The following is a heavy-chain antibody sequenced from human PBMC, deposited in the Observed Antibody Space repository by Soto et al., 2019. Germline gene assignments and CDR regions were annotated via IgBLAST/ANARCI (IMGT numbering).Heavy chain of an antibody. CDR1: GYNFANYW. D-gene: IGHD6-13*01. V-gene: IGHV5-51*01. CDR2: FYPSDSDA. Sequence: GESLKISCEGSGYNFANYWIGWVRQMPGKGLEWMGIFYPSDSDARYSPSFQGHVTISADNTISTAYLQWSSLKASDTAIYYCARSAGGILAWFDTWGQGTLVTVSS. J-gene: IGHJ5*02. CDR3: ARSAGGILAWFDT.